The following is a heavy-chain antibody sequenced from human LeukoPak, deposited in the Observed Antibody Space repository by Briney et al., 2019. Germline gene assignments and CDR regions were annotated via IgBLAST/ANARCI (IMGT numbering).Heavy chain of an antibody. Sequence: PGGSLRLSCAASGFALSSHWMTRVRQVPGRGPEWVANVNRDGSETYYLDSVKGRFTISKDNAKNSLYLQMNSLRAEDTALYHCARNNGMDVWGQGTTVIVSS. CDR3: ARNNGMDV. CDR2: VNRDGSET. J-gene: IGHJ6*02. V-gene: IGHV3-7*03. CDR1: GFALSSHW.